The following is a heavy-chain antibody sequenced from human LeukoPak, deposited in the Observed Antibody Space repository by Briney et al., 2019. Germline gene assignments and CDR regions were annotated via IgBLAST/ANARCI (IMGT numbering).Heavy chain of an antibody. D-gene: IGHD3-10*01. Sequence: SETLSLTCTVSGGSISSYYWSWIRQPAGKGLEWIGRIYTSGSTNYNPSLKSRVTMSVDTSKNQFSLKLSSVTAADTAVYYCARDLGTYYYGSGSYYNEDYWGQGTLVTASS. CDR1: GGSISSYY. CDR2: IYTSGST. CDR3: ARDLGTYYYGSGSYYNEDY. J-gene: IGHJ4*02. V-gene: IGHV4-4*07.